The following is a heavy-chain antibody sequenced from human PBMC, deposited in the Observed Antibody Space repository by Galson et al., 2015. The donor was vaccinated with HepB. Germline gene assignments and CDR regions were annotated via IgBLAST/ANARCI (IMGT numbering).Heavy chain of an antibody. CDR3: ARVVTGDSSSGNWFDP. Sequence: SVKVSCKASGYTFTSYYMHWVRQAPGQGLEWMGIINPSGGSTSYAQKFQGRVTMTRDTSTSTVYMELSSLRPEDTAVYYCARVVTGDSSSGNWFDPWGQGTLVTVSS. V-gene: IGHV1-46*01. CDR2: INPSGGST. D-gene: IGHD6-13*01. J-gene: IGHJ5*02. CDR1: GYTFTSYY.